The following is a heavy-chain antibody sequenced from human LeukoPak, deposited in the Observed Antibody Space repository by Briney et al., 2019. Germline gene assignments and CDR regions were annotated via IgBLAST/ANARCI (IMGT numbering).Heavy chain of an antibody. V-gene: IGHV4-39*01. CDR2: IYYSGST. J-gene: IGHJ5*01. CDR3: ARQTKSIAARRNWFDS. D-gene: IGHD6-6*01. Sequence: SETLSLTCTVSGGSISSSSYYWGWIRQPPGKGLEWIGSIYYSGSTYYNPSLKSRVTISVDTSKNQFSLKLSSVTAADTAVYYCARQTKSIAARRNWFDSWGQGTLVTVSS. CDR1: GGSISSSSYY.